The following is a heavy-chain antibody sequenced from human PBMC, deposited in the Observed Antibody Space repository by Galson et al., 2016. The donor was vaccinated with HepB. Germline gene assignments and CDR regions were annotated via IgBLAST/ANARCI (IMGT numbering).Heavy chain of an antibody. CDR2: ITWNSGAI. J-gene: IGHJ6*02. CDR3: AKDKVSFYYYGMDV. Sequence: SLRLSCTASGFIFGEYAMHWVRQAPGKGLEWVSGITWNSGAIAYADSVKGRFTISRDNAKNTLYLQMNSLRGDDTALYYCAKDKVSFYYYGMDVWGQGITVTVSS. CDR1: GFIFGEYA. D-gene: IGHD2-8*01. V-gene: IGHV3-9*01.